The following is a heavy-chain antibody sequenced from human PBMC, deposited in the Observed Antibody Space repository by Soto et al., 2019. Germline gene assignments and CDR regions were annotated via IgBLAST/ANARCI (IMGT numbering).Heavy chain of an antibody. D-gene: IGHD2-2*01. J-gene: IGHJ4*02. Sequence: ASVKVSCKASGYTFTSYYMHWVRQAPGQGLEWMGIINPSGGSTSYAQKFQGRVTMTRDTSTSTVYMELSSLRSEDTAVYYCARDRRIVVVPAAMSTGFGYWGQGTLVTVSS. CDR2: INPSGGST. V-gene: IGHV1-46*03. CDR1: GYTFTSYY. CDR3: ARDRRIVVVPAAMSTGFGY.